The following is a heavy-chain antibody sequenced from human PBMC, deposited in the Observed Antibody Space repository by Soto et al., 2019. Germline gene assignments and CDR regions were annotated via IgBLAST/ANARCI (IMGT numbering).Heavy chain of an antibody. CDR3: ARDRGYYYDSSGYYSDAFDI. CDR1: GYTFTSYY. V-gene: IGHV1-46*01. Sequence: ASVKVSCKASGYTFTSYYMHWVRQAPGQGLEWMGIINPSGGSTSYAQKFQGRVTMTRDTSTSTVYMELSSLRSEDTAVYYCARDRGYYYDSSGYYSDAFDIWGQGKMVTVSS. D-gene: IGHD3-22*01. CDR2: INPSGGST. J-gene: IGHJ3*02.